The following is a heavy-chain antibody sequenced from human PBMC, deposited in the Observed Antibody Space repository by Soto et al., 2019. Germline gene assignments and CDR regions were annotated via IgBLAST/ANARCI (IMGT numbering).Heavy chain of an antibody. V-gene: IGHV3-13*01. CDR2: LSYAGDT. CDR1: GFTLTTYD. CDR3: AKGPLSASGYYSVDV. Sequence: EVQLVESGGGLVQPGGSLRLSCAASGFTLTTYDMHWVRQATGKGLGWVATLSYAGDTYYPGSVKGRFTVSRESAKTSLHLQMHSLTAGDTAVYYCAKGPLSASGYYSVDVWGKGTTVTVSS. D-gene: IGHD3-10*01. J-gene: IGHJ6*03.